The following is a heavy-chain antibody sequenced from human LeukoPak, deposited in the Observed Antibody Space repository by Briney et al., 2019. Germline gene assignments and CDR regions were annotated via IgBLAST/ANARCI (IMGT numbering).Heavy chain of an antibody. CDR2: ISSSGSTI. V-gene: IGHV3-48*04. J-gene: IGHJ6*04. D-gene: IGHD3-10*02. CDR1: GFTFSSYG. CDR3: AELGITMIGGV. Sequence: GGSLRLSCAASGFTFSSYGMTWVRQAPGKGLEWVSYISSSGSTIYYADSVKGRFTISRDNAKNSLYLQMNSLRAEDTAVYYCAELGITMIGGVWGKGTTVTISS.